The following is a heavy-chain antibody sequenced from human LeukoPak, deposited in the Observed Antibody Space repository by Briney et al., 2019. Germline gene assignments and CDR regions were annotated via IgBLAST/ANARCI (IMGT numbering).Heavy chain of an antibody. CDR3: ARARLVRGVIGNYYYYGMDV. V-gene: IGHV4-34*01. Sequence: SETLSLTCSVSGGSLSGYSWTWIRQSPGNGLEWIGEVNESGRSKYSPSLKSRVTISVDTSKNQFSLKLSSVTAADTAVYYCARARLVRGVIGNYYYYGMDVWGQGTTVTVSS. J-gene: IGHJ6*02. CDR2: VNESGRS. D-gene: IGHD3-10*01. CDR1: GGSLSGYS.